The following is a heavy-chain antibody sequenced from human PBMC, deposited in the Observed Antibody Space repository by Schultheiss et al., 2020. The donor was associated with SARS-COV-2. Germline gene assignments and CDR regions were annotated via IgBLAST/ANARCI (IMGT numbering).Heavy chain of an antibody. CDR3: ARETEGPDAFDI. Sequence: GGSLRLSCAASGFTFSSYSMSWVRQAPGKGLEWVSVIYSGGSTYYADSVKGRFTISRDNAKNSLYLQMNSLRAEDTAVYYCARETEGPDAFDIWGQGTMVTVSS. CDR2: IYSGGST. CDR1: GFTFSSYS. V-gene: IGHV3-66*01. J-gene: IGHJ3*02.